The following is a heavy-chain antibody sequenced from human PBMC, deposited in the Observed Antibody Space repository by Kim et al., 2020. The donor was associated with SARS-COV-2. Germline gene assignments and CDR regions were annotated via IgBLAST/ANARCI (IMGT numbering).Heavy chain of an antibody. J-gene: IGHJ4*02. CDR2: IYYSGST. V-gene: IGHV4-39*01. CDR1: GGSISSSSYY. Sequence: SETLSLTCTVSGGSISSSSYYWGWIRQPPGKGLEWIGSIYYSGSTYYTPSLKSRVTISVDTSKNQFSLKLSSVTAADTAVYYCARSVVRVILDYWGQGTLVTVSS. D-gene: IGHD3-22*01. CDR3: ARSVVRVILDY.